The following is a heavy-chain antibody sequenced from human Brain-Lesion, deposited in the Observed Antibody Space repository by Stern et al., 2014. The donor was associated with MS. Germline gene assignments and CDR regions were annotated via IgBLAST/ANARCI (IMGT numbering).Heavy chain of an antibody. Sequence: EVQLLESGGGLVQPGGSLRLSCAGSGFSLSSYWMSWVRQAPGKGPELVATIQQDGRERYYVDSVKGRFTISRDNSKNSVFLQMNSLRVDDTSVYYCARDCGSGSCYQTQYYYGVDVWGQGTTVIVSS. V-gene: IGHV3-7*01. J-gene: IGHJ6*02. CDR2: IQQDGRER. CDR1: GFSLSSYW. D-gene: IGHD2-15*01. CDR3: ARDCGSGSCYQTQYYYGVDV.